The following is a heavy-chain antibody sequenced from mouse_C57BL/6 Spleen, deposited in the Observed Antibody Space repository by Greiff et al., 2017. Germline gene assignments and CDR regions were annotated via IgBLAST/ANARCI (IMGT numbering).Heavy chain of an antibody. CDR1: GFTFSDFY. CDR2: SRNKANDYTT. D-gene: IGHD1-1*01. CDR3: ARDGDYYGSSWFAY. Sequence: EVNVVESGGGLVQSGRSLRLSCATSGFTFSDFYMEWVRQAPGKGLEWIAASRNKANDYTTEYSASVKGRFNVSRDTSQSILYLQMNALRAEDTAIYYCARDGDYYGSSWFAYWGQGTLVTVSA. J-gene: IGHJ3*01. V-gene: IGHV7-1*01.